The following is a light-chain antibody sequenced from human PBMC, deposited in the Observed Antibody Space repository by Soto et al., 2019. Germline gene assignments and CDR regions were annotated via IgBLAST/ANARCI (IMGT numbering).Light chain of an antibody. J-gene: IGKJ4*01. CDR3: QQYNNWPPHT. V-gene: IGKV3-15*01. Sequence: EIVMTQSPATLSMSPGERATLSCRASQSVSSNLAWYQQKPGQAPRLLIYGASTRATGIPARFSGSGSGTEFTLTISSLQSEDFAVYYCQQYNNWPPHTFGGGTKVDI. CDR1: QSVSSN. CDR2: GAS.